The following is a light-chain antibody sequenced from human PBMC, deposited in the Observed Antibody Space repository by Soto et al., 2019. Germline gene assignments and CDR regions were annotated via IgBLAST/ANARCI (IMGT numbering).Light chain of an antibody. CDR1: QSVSSSY. V-gene: IGKV3-20*01. Sequence: EIVLTQSPGSLAXXPXXXXXLXXRASQSVSSSYLAWYQQKPGQAPRLLIYGASSRATGIPDRFSGSGSGTDFTLTISSLEPEDFAMYYCQQSASSVTFGQGARLEIK. CDR3: QQSASSVT. CDR2: GAS. J-gene: IGKJ5*01.